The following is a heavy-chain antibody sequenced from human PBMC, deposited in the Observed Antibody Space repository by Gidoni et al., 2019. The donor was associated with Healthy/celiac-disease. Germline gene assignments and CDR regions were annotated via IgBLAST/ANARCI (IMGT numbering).Heavy chain of an antibody. D-gene: IGHD3-22*01. CDR1: GGTFSSYA. CDR3: ARAGLDYYDSSGYYYVDY. V-gene: IGHV1-69*01. CDR2: IIPSFGTE. J-gene: IGHJ4*02. Sequence: QVQLVQSGAEAKKPGSSVKVSCKASGGTFSSYAISWVRQAPGQGLGWMGGIIPSFGTENYAQKFQGRVTITADESRSTAYMELSSLRSEDTAVYYCARAGLDYYDSSGYYYVDYWGQGTLVTVSS.